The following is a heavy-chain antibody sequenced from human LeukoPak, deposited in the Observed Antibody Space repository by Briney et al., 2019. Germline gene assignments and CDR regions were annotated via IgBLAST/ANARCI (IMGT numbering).Heavy chain of an antibody. CDR1: GGSISSYY. CDR3: AREYYYGSGSSFAFDI. J-gene: IGHJ3*02. V-gene: IGHV4-4*07. CDR2: IYTSGST. Sequence: SSETLSLTCTVSGGSISSYYGSWIRQPAGKGLEWIGRIYTSGSTNYNPSLKSRVTMSVDTSKNQFSLKLSSVTAADTAVYYCAREYYYGSGSSFAFDIWGQGTMVTVSS. D-gene: IGHD3-10*01.